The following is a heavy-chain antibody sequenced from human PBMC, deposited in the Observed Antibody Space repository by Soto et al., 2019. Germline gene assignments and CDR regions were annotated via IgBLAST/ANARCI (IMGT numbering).Heavy chain of an antibody. CDR3: AKGGPDGFCSGGRCYFDY. J-gene: IGHJ4*02. CDR1: GFTFDDYA. D-gene: IGHD2-15*01. V-gene: IGHV3-9*01. CDR2: ISWNSNII. Sequence: EVQLVESGGGLVQPGRSLRLSYAASGFTFDDYAMHWVRRVPGKGLEWVSSISWNSNIIGYAGSVKGRFTISRDNAKNCLYLQINSLRPEDTALYYCAKGGPDGFCSGGRCYFDYWGQGTLVTVSS.